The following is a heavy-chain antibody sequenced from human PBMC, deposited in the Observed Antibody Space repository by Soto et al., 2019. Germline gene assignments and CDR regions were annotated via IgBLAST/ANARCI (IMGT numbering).Heavy chain of an antibody. Sequence: SETLSLTCAVSGGSTSSSNWWSWVRQPPGKGLEWIGEIYHSGSTNYNPSLKSRVTISVDKSKNQFSLKLSSVTAADTAVYYCAREVGSSSWGAGYYGMDVWGQGTTVTVSS. J-gene: IGHJ6*02. CDR1: GGSTSSSNW. CDR2: IYHSGST. CDR3: AREVGSSSWGAGYYGMDV. D-gene: IGHD6-13*01. V-gene: IGHV4-4*02.